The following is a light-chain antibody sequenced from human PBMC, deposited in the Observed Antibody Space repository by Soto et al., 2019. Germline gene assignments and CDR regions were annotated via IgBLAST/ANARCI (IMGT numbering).Light chain of an antibody. CDR2: EGI. CDR3: CSYAASSTLYV. V-gene: IGLV2-23*01. Sequence: QSALTQPASVSGSPGQSITISCTGTSSDVGSYNLVSWYQQHPGKAPKLIISEGIKRPSGVSNRFSGSKSGNTASLTISGLHTEDEAHYYCCSYAASSTLYVFGTGTKLTVL. CDR1: SSDVGSYNL. J-gene: IGLJ1*01.